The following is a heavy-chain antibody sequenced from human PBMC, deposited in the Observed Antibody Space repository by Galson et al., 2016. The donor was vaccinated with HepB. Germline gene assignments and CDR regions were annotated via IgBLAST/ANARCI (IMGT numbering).Heavy chain of an antibody. CDR1: GFNFDEYA. V-gene: IGHV3-9*01. CDR3: AKELTTVTTNFGMDV. CDR2: IGWNSENI. Sequence: SLRLSCAGTGFNFDEYAMFWVRQVPGKGLEWVSGIGWNSENIVYADSVRGRFTVSRDNARASLHLQMHSLRIEDTAVYYCAKELTTVTTNFGMDVWGKGTTVSVTS. D-gene: IGHD4-17*01. J-gene: IGHJ6*04.